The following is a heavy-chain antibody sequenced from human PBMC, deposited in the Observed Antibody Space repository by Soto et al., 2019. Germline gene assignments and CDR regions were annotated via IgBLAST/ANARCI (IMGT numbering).Heavy chain of an antibody. Sequence: QVQLQQSGPGLVKPSQTLSLTCAISGDSVSSDSAAWNWIRQSPSRGLEWLGRTYYRSKWYVDYAVSVNGRMTINPDPSKNDFSLQLNSVTPEDTAVYYCVRSRVFVAVAGMATYYYYYGMDVWGRGTAVTVS. CDR1: GDSVSSDSAA. J-gene: IGHJ6*02. V-gene: IGHV6-1*01. CDR2: TYYRSKWYV. D-gene: IGHD6-19*01. CDR3: VRSRVFVAVAGMATYYYYYGMDV.